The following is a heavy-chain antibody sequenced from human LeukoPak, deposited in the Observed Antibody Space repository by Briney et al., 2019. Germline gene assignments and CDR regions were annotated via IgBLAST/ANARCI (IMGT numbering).Heavy chain of an antibody. CDR3: ARRSRENAFDI. J-gene: IGHJ3*02. D-gene: IGHD2-15*01. Sequence: GGSLRLSCAAPGFTFSSYEMNWVRKAPGKGLEWVSYISSSGSTIYYADSVKGRFTISRDNAKNSLYMQMNSLRAEDTAVYYCARRSRENAFDIWGQGTMVTVSS. CDR1: GFTFSSYE. V-gene: IGHV3-48*03. CDR2: ISSSGSTI.